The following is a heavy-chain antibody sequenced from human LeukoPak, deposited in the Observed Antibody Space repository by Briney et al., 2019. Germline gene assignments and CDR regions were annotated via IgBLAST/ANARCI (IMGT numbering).Heavy chain of an antibody. Sequence: PSETLSLTCTVSGGSISSGGYYWSWIRQHPGKGLEWIGYIYYSGSTYYNPSLKSRVTISVDTSKNQFSLKLSSVTAADTAVYYCARGGSGYASYFDYWGQGTLVTVSS. CDR2: IYYSGST. CDR3: ARGGSGYASYFDY. CDR1: GGSISSGGYY. J-gene: IGHJ4*02. V-gene: IGHV4-31*03. D-gene: IGHD5-12*01.